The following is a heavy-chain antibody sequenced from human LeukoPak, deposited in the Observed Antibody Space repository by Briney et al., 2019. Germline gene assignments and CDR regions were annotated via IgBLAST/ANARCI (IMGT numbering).Heavy chain of an antibody. CDR1: NYNFSDYT. D-gene: IGHD4-17*01. V-gene: IGHV1-18*01. CDR2: ISPKNGDT. Sequence: ASAKVSCKASNYNFSDYTINWVRQAPGQGLEWMGWISPKNGDTNPAQRLQSRVTMTTETSTTTAYMDLRNLTSDDTAVYFCARGPLYGDYYCDFWGQGTLVTVSS. J-gene: IGHJ4*02. CDR3: ARGPLYGDYYCDF.